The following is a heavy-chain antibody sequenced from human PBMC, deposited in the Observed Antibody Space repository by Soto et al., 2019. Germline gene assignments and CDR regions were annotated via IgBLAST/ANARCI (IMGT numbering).Heavy chain of an antibody. CDR2: IYYSGST. CDR3: ARSSDNTTVTFHFDY. V-gene: IGHV4-59*01. J-gene: IGHJ4*02. CDR1: GGSISSYY. Sequence: QVQLQESGPGLVKPSETLSLTCTVSGGSISSYYWRWIRQPPGKGLEWIGYIYYSGSTNYNPSLKSRVTISVDTSKNQFSLKLSSVTAADTAVYYCARSSDNTTVTFHFDYWGQGTLVTVSS. D-gene: IGHD4-17*01.